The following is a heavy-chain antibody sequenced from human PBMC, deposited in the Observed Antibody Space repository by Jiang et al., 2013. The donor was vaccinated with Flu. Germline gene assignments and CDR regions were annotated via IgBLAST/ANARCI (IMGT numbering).Heavy chain of an antibody. CDR2: IYPGDSDT. Sequence: PGESLKISCKGSGYSFTNYWIAWVRQMPGKGLEYMGIIYPGDSDTRYSPSFQGQVTMSVDKSISTAYLQWHTLKASDTAMYYCATSFYDNSGQYRAYWGQGTLVPVSS. V-gene: IGHV5-51*03. CDR3: ATSFYDNSGQYRAY. D-gene: IGHD3-22*01. CDR1: GYSFTNYW. J-gene: IGHJ4*02.